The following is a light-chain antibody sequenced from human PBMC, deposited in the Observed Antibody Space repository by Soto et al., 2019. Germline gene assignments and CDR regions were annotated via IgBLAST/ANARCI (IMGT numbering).Light chain of an antibody. J-gene: IGKJ1*01. Sequence: DIVLTQSPGTLSLSPGERATLYCRASQSVSSNHLAWYQQKPGQAPRLLIYGASTRATGIPARFSGSGSGTEFTLTISSLQSEDFAVYYCQQYNNWLTWTFGQGTKVDIK. V-gene: IGKV3-15*01. CDR1: QSVSSN. CDR3: QQYNNWLTWT. CDR2: GAS.